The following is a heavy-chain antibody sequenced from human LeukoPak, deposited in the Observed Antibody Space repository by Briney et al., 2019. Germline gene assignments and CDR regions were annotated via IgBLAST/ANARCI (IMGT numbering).Heavy chain of an antibody. CDR1: GGSISSYY. V-gene: IGHV4-59*01. D-gene: IGHD5-12*01. Sequence: SETLSLTCTVSGGSISSYYGSWIRQPPGKGLEWIGYIYYSGSTNYNPSLKSRVTISVGTSKNQFSLKLSSVTAADTAVYYCARVGGYEPNYFDYWGQRTLVTVSS. CDR2: IYYSGST. J-gene: IGHJ4*02. CDR3: ARVGGYEPNYFDY.